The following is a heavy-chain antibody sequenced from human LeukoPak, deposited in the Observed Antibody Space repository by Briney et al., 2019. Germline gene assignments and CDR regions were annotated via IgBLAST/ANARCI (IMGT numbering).Heavy chain of an antibody. CDR2: MKQDGSQK. D-gene: IGHD6-13*01. CDR3: ARDRDSNWYPFLDS. J-gene: IGHJ4*02. V-gene: IGHV3-7*03. CDR1: GFSFGSYW. Sequence: GGSLRLSCAASGFSFGSYWMSWVRQAPGKGLEWMANMKQDGSQKYYVDSVKGRFTISRDNAENSLFLQMNSLRPEDTAVYYCARDRDSNWYPFLDSWGQGTLVIVS.